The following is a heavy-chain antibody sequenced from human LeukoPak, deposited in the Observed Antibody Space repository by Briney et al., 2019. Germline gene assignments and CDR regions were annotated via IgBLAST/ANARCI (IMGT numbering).Heavy chain of an antibody. Sequence: PGGSLRLSCAASGFTFSSYSMNWVRQAPGEGLEWVSSISGSSSYIYYADSVKGRFTISRHNAKNSLYLQMNSLRAEDTAVYYCTRDSPYGSGTHYANLYDYWGQGTLVIVSS. CDR2: ISGSSSYI. CDR3: TRDSPYGSGTHYANLYDY. J-gene: IGHJ4*02. CDR1: GFTFSSYS. D-gene: IGHD3-10*01. V-gene: IGHV3-21*01.